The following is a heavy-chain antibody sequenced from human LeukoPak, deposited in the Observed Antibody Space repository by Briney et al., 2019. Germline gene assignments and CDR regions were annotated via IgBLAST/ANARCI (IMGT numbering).Heavy chain of an antibody. Sequence: GGSLRLSCVASGFTLRGYVMNWVRQAPGKGLEWVSVIYSGGSTYYADSVKGRFTISRDNSKNTLYLQMNSLRAEDTAVYYCARDLYDSGYWGQGTLVTVSS. CDR2: IYSGGST. D-gene: IGHD5/OR15-5a*01. CDR3: ARDLYDSGY. V-gene: IGHV3-66*01. J-gene: IGHJ4*02. CDR1: GFTLRGYV.